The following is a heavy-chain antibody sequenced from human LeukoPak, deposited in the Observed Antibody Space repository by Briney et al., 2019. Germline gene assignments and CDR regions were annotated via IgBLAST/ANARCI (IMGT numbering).Heavy chain of an antibody. V-gene: IGHV3-7*01. CDR1: GFTFSSYS. Sequence: GGSLRLSCAASGFTFSSYSMNWVRQAPGKGLEWVANIKQDGSEKYYVDSVKGRFTISRDNARNSLYLQMNSLRAEDTAVYYCATVWNFDYWGQGTLVTVSS. CDR2: IKQDGSEK. J-gene: IGHJ4*02. CDR3: ATVWNFDY. D-gene: IGHD1-1*01.